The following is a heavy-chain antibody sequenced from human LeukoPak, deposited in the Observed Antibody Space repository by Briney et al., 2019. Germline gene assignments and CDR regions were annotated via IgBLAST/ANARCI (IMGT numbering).Heavy chain of an antibody. CDR2: INHSGST. D-gene: IGHD2-2*01. J-gene: IGHJ5*02. V-gene: IGHV4-34*01. CDR1: GGSFSGYY. CDR3: ARVKGYQLLFNWFDP. Sequence: SETLPLTCAVYGGSFSGYYWSWIRQPPGKGLEWIGEINHSGSTNYNPSLKSRVTISVDTSKNRFSLKLSSVTAADTAVYYCARVKGYQLLFNWFDPWGQGTLVTVSS.